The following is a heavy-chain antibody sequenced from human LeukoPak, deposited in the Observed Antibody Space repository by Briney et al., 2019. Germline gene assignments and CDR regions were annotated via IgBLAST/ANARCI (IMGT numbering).Heavy chain of an antibody. CDR2: IYPGDSDT. V-gene: IGHV5-51*01. CDR3: ARLSGDIVVVTVIGGMIDY. J-gene: IGHJ4*02. D-gene: IGHD2-21*02. Sequence: GESLKISCKGSGYSFTSYWIGWVRQMPGKGLEWMGIIYPGDSDTRYSPSFQGQVTISADKSISTAYLQWSSLKASDTAMYYCARLSGDIVVVTVIGGMIDYWGQGTLVTVSS. CDR1: GYSFTSYW.